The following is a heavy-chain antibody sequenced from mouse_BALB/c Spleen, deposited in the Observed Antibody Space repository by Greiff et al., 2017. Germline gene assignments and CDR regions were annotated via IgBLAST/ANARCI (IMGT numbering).Heavy chain of an antibody. D-gene: IGHD2-1*01. Sequence: EVKLVESGAELVRPGALVKLSCKASGFNFNDYYMHWVKQRPEQSLEWIGWIDPENGNTIYDPKFQGKASITADKSSNTAYLQLSSLTSEDSAVDYCAYGNWFAYWGQGTLVTVSA. CDR3: AYGNWFAY. CDR2: IDPENGNT. CDR1: GFNFNDYY. J-gene: IGHJ3*01. V-gene: IGHV14-1*02.